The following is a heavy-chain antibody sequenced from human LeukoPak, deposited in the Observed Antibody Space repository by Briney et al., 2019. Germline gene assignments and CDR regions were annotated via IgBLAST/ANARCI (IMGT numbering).Heavy chain of an antibody. V-gene: IGHV3-48*03. Sequence: PGGSLRLSCAASGFSFTYYEMNWVRQAPGEGLEWVSYISESGSTMYYADSVKGQFTISRDNTKNSLYLQMNSLRAEDTAVYYCTRDHLGPTVEFDYWGQGTLVTVSS. CDR2: ISESGSTM. J-gene: IGHJ4*02. CDR3: TRDHLGPTVEFDY. CDR1: GFSFTYYE. D-gene: IGHD1-26*01.